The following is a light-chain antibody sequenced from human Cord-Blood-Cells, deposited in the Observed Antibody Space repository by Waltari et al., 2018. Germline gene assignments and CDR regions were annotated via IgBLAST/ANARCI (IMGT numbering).Light chain of an antibody. Sequence: QSVLTQPPSVSAAPGQKVTISCSGSSSNIGNNYVPWYQQLPGTAPKLLIYDNNKRPSGIPDRFSGSKSGTSATLGITGLQTGDEADYYCGTWDSSLSANWVFGGGTKLTVL. CDR2: DNN. V-gene: IGLV1-51*01. CDR1: SSNIGNNY. J-gene: IGLJ3*02. CDR3: GTWDSSLSANWV.